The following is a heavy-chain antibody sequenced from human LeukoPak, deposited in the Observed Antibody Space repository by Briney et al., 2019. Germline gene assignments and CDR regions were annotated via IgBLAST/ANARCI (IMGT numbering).Heavy chain of an antibody. CDR3: ARGLL. J-gene: IGHJ4*02. CDR2: ISYDGSNK. Sequence: GGSLRLSCAASGLTFSSYAMHWVRQAPGKGLEWVAVISYDGSNKYYADSVKGRFTISRDNSKNTLYLQMNSLRAEDTAVYYCARGLLWGQGTLVTVSS. D-gene: IGHD2-21*02. CDR1: GLTFSSYA. V-gene: IGHV3-30-3*01.